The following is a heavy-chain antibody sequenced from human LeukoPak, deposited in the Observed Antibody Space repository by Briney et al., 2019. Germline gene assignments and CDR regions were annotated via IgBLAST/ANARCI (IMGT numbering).Heavy chain of an antibody. J-gene: IGHJ4*02. CDR1: GGSFSGYY. CDR3: ARELEVTTNYFDY. Sequence: PWETLSLTCAVYGGSFSGYYWSWIRQPPGKGLEWIGEINHSGSTNYNPSLKSRVTISVDTSKNQFSLKLSSVTAADTAVYYCARELEVTTNYFDYWGQGTLVTVSS. V-gene: IGHV4-34*01. CDR2: INHSGST. D-gene: IGHD4-17*01.